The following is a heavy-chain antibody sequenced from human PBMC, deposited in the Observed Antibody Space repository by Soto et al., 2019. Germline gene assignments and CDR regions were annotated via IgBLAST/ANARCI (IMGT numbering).Heavy chain of an antibody. J-gene: IGHJ5*02. D-gene: IGHD3-3*01. Sequence: GGSLRLSCAASGFTFSSYGMHWVRQAPGKGLEWVAVISYDGSNKYYADSVKGRFTISRDNSKNTLYLQMNSLRAEDTAVYYCAKDLFDFWRDQVGFDPWGQGTLVTVSS. V-gene: IGHV3-30*18. CDR2: ISYDGSNK. CDR3: AKDLFDFWRDQVGFDP. CDR1: GFTFSSYG.